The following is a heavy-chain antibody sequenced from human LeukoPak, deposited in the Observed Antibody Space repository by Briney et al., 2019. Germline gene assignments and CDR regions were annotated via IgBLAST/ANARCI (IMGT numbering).Heavy chain of an antibody. D-gene: IGHD3-3*01. Sequence: SETLSLTCTVSGGSVSSGSYYWSWIRQPPGKGLEWIGYVYYSGSTNYNPSLKSRATMSVDRSQSQFSLKLRSVTAADTAVYYCARVADPASAIYNSWSGYSYYFDYWGQGTLVTVSS. V-gene: IGHV4-61*01. CDR3: ARVADPASAIYNSWSGYSYYFDY. CDR1: GGSVSSGSYY. CDR2: VYYSGST. J-gene: IGHJ4*02.